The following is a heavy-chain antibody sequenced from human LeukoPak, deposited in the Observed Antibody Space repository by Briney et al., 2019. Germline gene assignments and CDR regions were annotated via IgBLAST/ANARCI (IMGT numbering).Heavy chain of an antibody. Sequence: SVKVSCKATGGTFSSYAISWVRQAAGQGLDWMGRIIPIFGIANYAQKFQGRVTITADKSTSTAYMELSSLRSEDTAVYYCARDQNGWPHYEGMDVWGQGTTVTVSS. V-gene: IGHV1-69*04. D-gene: IGHD2-15*01. CDR3: ARDQNGWPHYEGMDV. J-gene: IGHJ6*02. CDR1: GGTFSSYA. CDR2: IIPIFGIA.